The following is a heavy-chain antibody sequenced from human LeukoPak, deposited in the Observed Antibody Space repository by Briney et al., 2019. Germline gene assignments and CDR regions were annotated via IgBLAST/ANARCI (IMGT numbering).Heavy chain of an antibody. CDR1: GFTFSSYA. J-gene: IGHJ4*02. CDR2: ISSNGCST. CDR3: VKDRDSGYDSLDY. D-gene: IGHD5-12*01. Sequence: PGGSLRLSCSASGFTFSSYAMHWVRQAPGKGLEYVSAISSNGCSTYYVDSVKGRFTISRDNSKNTLYLQMSSLRAEDTAVYYCVKDRDSGYDSLDYWGQGTLVTVSS. V-gene: IGHV3-64D*06.